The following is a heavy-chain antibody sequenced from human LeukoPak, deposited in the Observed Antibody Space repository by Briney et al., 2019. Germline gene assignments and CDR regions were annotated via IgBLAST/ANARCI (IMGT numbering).Heavy chain of an antibody. Sequence: GGSLRLSCAASGFTFSSYGMHWVRQPQAKGLEWVAFIRYDGSNKYYADSVKGRFTISRDNSKNTLYLQMNSLRAEDTAVYYCAKPNRYGDYSFFGVWGQGTLVTVSS. CDR1: GFTFSSYG. CDR3: AKPNRYGDYSFFGV. CDR2: IRYDGSNK. V-gene: IGHV3-30*02. J-gene: IGHJ4*02. D-gene: IGHD4-17*01.